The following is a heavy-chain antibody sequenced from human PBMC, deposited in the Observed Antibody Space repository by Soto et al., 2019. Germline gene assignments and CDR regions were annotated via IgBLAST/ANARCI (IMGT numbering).Heavy chain of an antibody. V-gene: IGHV1-69*13. CDR1: GGTFSSYA. D-gene: IGHD3-22*01. CDR2: IIPIFGTA. Sequence: SVKVSCKASGGTFSSYAISWVRQAPGQGLEWMGGIIPIFGTANYAQKFQGRVTITADESTSTAYMELSSLRSEDTAVYYCAVTYYYDSSGYYYGLDYWGQGTLVTVSS. CDR3: AVTYYYDSSGYYYGLDY. J-gene: IGHJ4*02.